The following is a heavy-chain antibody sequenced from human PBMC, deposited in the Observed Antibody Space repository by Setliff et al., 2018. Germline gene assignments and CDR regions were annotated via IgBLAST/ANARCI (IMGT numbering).Heavy chain of an antibody. J-gene: IGHJ6*02. D-gene: IGHD2-2*01. Sequence: EASVKVSCKASGYTFTGYYMHWARQAPGQGLEWMGWINPNSGGTNYAQKFQGRVTMTRDTSISTAYMELSRLRSDDTAVYYCAREIRVVVPAAPRYYGMDVWGQGTTVTVSS. V-gene: IGHV1-2*02. CDR3: AREIRVVVPAAPRYYGMDV. CDR2: INPNSGGT. CDR1: GYTFTGYY.